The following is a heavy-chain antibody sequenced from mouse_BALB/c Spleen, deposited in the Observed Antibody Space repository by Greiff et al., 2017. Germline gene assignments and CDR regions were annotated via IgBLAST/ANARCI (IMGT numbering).Heavy chain of an antibody. CDR1: GFTFSSFG. D-gene: IGHD4-1*01. Sequence: EVMLVESGGGLVQPGGSRKLSCAASGFTFSSFGMHWVRQAPEKGLEWVAYISSGSSTIYYADTVKGRFTISRDNPKNTLFLQMTSLRSEDTAMYYCARHWDWYFDVWGAGTTVTVSS. V-gene: IGHV5-17*02. J-gene: IGHJ1*01. CDR3: ARHWDWYFDV. CDR2: ISSGSSTI.